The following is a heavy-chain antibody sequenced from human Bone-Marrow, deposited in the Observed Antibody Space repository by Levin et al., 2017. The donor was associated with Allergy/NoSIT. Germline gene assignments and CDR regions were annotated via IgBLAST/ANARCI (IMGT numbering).Heavy chain of an antibody. D-gene: IGHD1-26*01. CDR3: ARLGGSYLDY. Sequence: KISCKASGGTFSSYAISWVRQAPGQGLEWMGGIIPIFGTANYAQKFQGRVTITADESTSTAYMELSSLRSEDTAVYYCARLGGSYLDYWGQGTLVTVSS. CDR2: IIPIFGTA. J-gene: IGHJ4*02. CDR1: GGTFSSYA. V-gene: IGHV1-69*01.